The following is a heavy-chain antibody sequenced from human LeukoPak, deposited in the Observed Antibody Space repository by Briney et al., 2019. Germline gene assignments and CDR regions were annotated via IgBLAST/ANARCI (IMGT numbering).Heavy chain of an antibody. CDR3: ARDLEDGYSYGPYYFDY. V-gene: IGHV1-24*01. CDR2: FDPEDGET. CDR1: GYTLTDLS. J-gene: IGHJ4*02. Sequence: ASVKVSCKVSGYTLTDLSMHWVRQTPGKGLEWMGGFDPEDGETIYAQKFQGRVTMTEDTSTDTAYLELSSLRSDDTAVYYCARDLEDGYSYGPYYFDYWGQGTLVTVSS. D-gene: IGHD5-18*01.